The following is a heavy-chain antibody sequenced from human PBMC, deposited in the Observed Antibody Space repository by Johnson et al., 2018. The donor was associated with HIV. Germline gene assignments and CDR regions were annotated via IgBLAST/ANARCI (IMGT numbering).Heavy chain of an antibody. Sequence: VQLLESGGGVVQPGRSLRLSCAASGFTFSSYAMHWVRQAPGKGLEWVANIKQDGSEKYYVDSVKGRFTISRDNAKNSLYLQINSLRVEDTAVYYCARVRTRLLFLRGHASRDAFDIWGQGTMVTVSS. D-gene: IGHD2-21*02. CDR3: ARVRTRLLFLRGHASRDAFDI. CDR2: IKQDGSEK. V-gene: IGHV3-7*01. CDR1: GFTFSSYA. J-gene: IGHJ3*02.